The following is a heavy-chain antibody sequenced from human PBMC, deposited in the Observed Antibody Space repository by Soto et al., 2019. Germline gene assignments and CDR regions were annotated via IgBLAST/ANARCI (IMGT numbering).Heavy chain of an antibody. V-gene: IGHV5-51*01. J-gene: IGHJ4*02. CDR1: GYTFTDYW. CDR2: IYPGDSDT. CDR3: ARQGYDSSGYYFLEVDY. D-gene: IGHD3-22*01. Sequence: GESLKISCKGSGYTFTDYWIGWVRQLPGKGLEWMGIIYPGDSDTRYSPSFQGHVTITVDKSTNTAYLQWNTLRASDTAMYYCARQGYDSSGYYFLEVDYWGQGTLVTVSS.